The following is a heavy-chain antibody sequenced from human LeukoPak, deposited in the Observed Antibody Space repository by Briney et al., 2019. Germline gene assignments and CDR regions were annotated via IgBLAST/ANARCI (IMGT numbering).Heavy chain of an antibody. CDR1: GGSISSSSYY. CDR3: ARPRRYCSSTSCYGGDNWFDP. D-gene: IGHD2-2*01. Sequence: PSETLSPTCTVSGGSISSSSYYWGWIRQPPGKGLEWIGSIYYSGSTYYNPSLKSRVTISVDTSKNQFSLKLSSVTAADTAVYYCARPRRYCSSTSCYGGDNWFDPWGQGTLVTVSS. J-gene: IGHJ5*02. CDR2: IYYSGST. V-gene: IGHV4-39*01.